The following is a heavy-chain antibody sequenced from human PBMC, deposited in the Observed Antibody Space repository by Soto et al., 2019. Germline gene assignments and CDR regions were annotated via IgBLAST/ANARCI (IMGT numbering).Heavy chain of an antibody. D-gene: IGHD4-17*01. V-gene: IGHV4-59*08. CDR1: GGSISSYY. CDR3: ARRYGRAFDI. CDR2: IFYSGST. Sequence: QVQLQESGPGLVKPSETLSLTCTVSGGSISSYYWSWIRQPPGKGLEWIGYIFYSGSTDYNPSLXPXXXTXXDTSKTQSSLKLSSVTAADTAVYSCARRYGRAFDIWGQGTMVTVSS. J-gene: IGHJ3*02.